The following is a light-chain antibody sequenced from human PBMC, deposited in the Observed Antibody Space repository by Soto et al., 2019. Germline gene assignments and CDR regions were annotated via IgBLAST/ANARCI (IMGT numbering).Light chain of an antibody. CDR2: AAS. Sequence: DIQMTQSPSSLSASVGDRVTITCRASQSVSAFLNWYQQKPGKAPKLLIYAASSLESGVPSRFSGSGSGTDFTLTISTLQPEDFATYYCQQGYTTPGTFGQGTKVDI. V-gene: IGKV1-39*01. J-gene: IGKJ1*01. CDR1: QSVSAF. CDR3: QQGYTTPGT.